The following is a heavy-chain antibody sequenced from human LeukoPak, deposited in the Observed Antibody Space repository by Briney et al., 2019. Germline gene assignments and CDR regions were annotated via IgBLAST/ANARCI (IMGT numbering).Heavy chain of an antibody. CDR2: IKPNSGGT. V-gene: IGHV1-2*02. CDR3: ARGGSSGWTQFDY. J-gene: IGHJ4*02. CDR1: GYTFTGYY. D-gene: IGHD6-19*01. Sequence: ASLKVSCKASGYTFTGYYMHWVRQAPGQGLEWMGWIKPNSGGTNYAQKFQGRVTMTRDTSISTAYMELSRLRSDDTAVYYCARGGSSGWTQFDYWGQGTLVTVSS.